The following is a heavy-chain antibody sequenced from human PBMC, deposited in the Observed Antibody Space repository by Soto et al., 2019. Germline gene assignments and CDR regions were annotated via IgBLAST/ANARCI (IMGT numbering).Heavy chain of an antibody. V-gene: IGHV2-5*02. CDR3: AHRVPYSVSWDVGWFDS. Sequence: QITLKESGPTLVEPTQTLTLTCSFSGFSLTKSGVGVGWFRQAPGKALECLGIIYWDDDRRYNPSLKTRLTITKDTSKNPVVLTMTYMEPVDTGTYYCAHRVPYSVSWDVGWFDSWGQGTPVTVS. J-gene: IGHJ5*01. CDR2: IYWDDDR. CDR1: GFSLTKSGVG. D-gene: IGHD2-15*01.